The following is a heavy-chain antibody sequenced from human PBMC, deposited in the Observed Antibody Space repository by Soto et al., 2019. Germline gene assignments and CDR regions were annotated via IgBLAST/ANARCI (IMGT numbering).Heavy chain of an antibody. Sequence: RRLSCAASGFTFSSYEMNWVRQAPGKGLEWVSYISSSGSTIYYADSVKGRFTISRDNAKNSLYLQMNSLRAEDTAVYYCARHSSTAYSSSSSPAYYYYGMDVWGQGNTVTVSS. D-gene: IGHD6-6*01. CDR2: ISSSGSTI. J-gene: IGHJ6*02. V-gene: IGHV3-48*03. CDR3: ARHSSTAYSSSSSPAYYYYGMDV. CDR1: GFTFSSYE.